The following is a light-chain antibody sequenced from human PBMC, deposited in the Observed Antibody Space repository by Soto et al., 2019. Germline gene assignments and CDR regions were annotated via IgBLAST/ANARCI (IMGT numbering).Light chain of an antibody. CDR3: QQSYSTPPRT. J-gene: IGKJ1*01. CDR1: QSISSY. CDR2: AAS. V-gene: IGKV1-39*01. Sequence: DIQMTQSPSSLSASVGDRVTITCRAIQSISSYLNWYQQKPGKAPKLLIYAASSLQSGVPSRFSGSGSGTDFTLTISSLQPEDFATYYCQQSYSTPPRTFGQGTKVDVK.